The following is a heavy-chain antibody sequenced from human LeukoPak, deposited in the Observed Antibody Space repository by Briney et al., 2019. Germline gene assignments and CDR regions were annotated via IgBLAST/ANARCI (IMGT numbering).Heavy chain of an antibody. CDR3: AIVGYGGTWYVDY. CDR1: GLTFSSYW. D-gene: IGHD6-13*01. Sequence: GESLRLSCAASGLTFSSYWMHWVRQAPGKGLVWVSRINTDGSSTSYADSVKGRFTISRDSAKNTLYLQMNSLRAEDTAVYYYAIVGYGGTWYVDYRGQGTLVTVSS. J-gene: IGHJ4*02. V-gene: IGHV3-74*01. CDR2: INTDGSST.